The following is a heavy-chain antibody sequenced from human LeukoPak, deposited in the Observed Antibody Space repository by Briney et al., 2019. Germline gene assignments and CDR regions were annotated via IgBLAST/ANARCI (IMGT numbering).Heavy chain of an antibody. D-gene: IGHD1-26*01. V-gene: IGHV3-23*01. CDR3: ARDPYNGNYGDSYYYYMDV. J-gene: IGHJ6*03. Sequence: GGSLRLSCAASGFAFSSYAMSWVRQAPGKGPEWVPSISARDLTTYYADSVKGRFTFSRDNSKNTLYLQMNSLRAEDTAIYYCARDPYNGNYGDSYYYYMDVWGKGTTVTISS. CDR1: GFAFSSYA. CDR2: ISARDLTT.